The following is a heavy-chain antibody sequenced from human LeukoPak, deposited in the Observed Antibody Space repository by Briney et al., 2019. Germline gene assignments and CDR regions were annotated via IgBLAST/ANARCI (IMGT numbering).Heavy chain of an antibody. Sequence: PGGSLRLSCAASGLNFRKSWMTWVRQAPGRGLEWVANIKDDGSEKYYVDSVKGRFTISRDNAKNSLYLQMNSLSAEDTAVYFCTNWGDPWGLDFLGQGILVSLSS. J-gene: IGHJ4*02. CDR1: GLNFRKSW. CDR2: IKDDGSEK. CDR3: TNWGDPWGLDF. D-gene: IGHD7-27*01. V-gene: IGHV3-7*01.